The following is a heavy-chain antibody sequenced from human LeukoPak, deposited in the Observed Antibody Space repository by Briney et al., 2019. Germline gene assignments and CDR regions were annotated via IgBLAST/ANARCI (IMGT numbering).Heavy chain of an antibody. CDR3: VRRGLIETEYLER. Sequence: PGGSLRPSCAASGFTFSSFSMNWVRQAPGKGPEWVSYISISSSTTYYADSVKGRFSISRDNAKSSLHLQMNSLRAEDTAVYYCVRRGLIETEYLERWGQGTLVIVSS. CDR1: GFTFSSFS. D-gene: IGHD3-10*01. CDR2: ISISSSTT. J-gene: IGHJ1*01. V-gene: IGHV3-48*04.